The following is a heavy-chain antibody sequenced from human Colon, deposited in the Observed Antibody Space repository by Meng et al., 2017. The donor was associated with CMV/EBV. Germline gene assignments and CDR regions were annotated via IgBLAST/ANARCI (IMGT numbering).Heavy chain of an antibody. J-gene: IGHJ4*02. Sequence: HVWLVHSGAEVQTPGASLKVSCKTSGYTFPDFLLFWVRQPPGQGLEWMGSLNPNSGDTNSAQKFHGRLTMTRDTSIHTAYMELGSLRSDDTAVYYCATISGGDFDFWGQGTLVTVSS. CDR3: ATISGGDFDF. CDR1: GYTFPDFL. V-gene: IGHV1-2*02. D-gene: IGHD3-10*01. CDR2: LNPNSGDT.